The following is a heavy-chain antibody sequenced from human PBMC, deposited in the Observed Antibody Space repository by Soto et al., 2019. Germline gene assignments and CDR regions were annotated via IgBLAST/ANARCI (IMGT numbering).Heavy chain of an antibody. CDR3: AARIAAAGEFFDY. J-gene: IGHJ4*02. CDR2: IYYSGST. Sequence: SETLSLTCTVSGGSISSYYWSWIRQPPGKGLEWIGYIYYSGSTNYNPSLKSRVTISVDTSKNQFSLKLSSVTAADTAVYYCAARIAAAGEFFDYWGQGTLVTVSS. V-gene: IGHV4-59*01. CDR1: GGSISSYY. D-gene: IGHD6-13*01.